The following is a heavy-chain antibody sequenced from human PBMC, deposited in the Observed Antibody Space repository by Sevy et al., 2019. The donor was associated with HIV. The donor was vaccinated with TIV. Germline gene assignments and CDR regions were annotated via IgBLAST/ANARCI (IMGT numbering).Heavy chain of an antibody. CDR2: ITYSGVNT. CDR3: AKDRVSGTYYTGDFDY. J-gene: IGHJ4*02. D-gene: IGHD3-10*01. V-gene: IGHV3-23*01. CDR1: GFTFSTYA. Sequence: GGSLRLSCAASGFTFSTYAMTLVRQAPGKGLEWVSVITYSGVNTYYADSVKGRFTISRDNSKNKLYLQMNSLRAEDTAVYYCAKDRVSGTYYTGDFDYWGQGTLVTVSS.